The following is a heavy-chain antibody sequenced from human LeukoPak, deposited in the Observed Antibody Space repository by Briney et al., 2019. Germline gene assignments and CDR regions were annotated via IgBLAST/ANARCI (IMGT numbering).Heavy chain of an antibody. CDR3: ARGPGAIVVVPAASNWFDP. CDR1: GGSFSGYY. J-gene: IGHJ5*02. D-gene: IGHD2-2*01. V-gene: IGHV4-34*01. CDR2: INHSGST. Sequence: SETLSLTCAVYGGSFSGYYCSWIRQPPGKGLEWIGEINHSGSTNYNPSLKSRVTISVDTSKNQFSLKLSSVTAADTAVYYCARGPGAIVVVPAASNWFDPWGQGTLVTVSS.